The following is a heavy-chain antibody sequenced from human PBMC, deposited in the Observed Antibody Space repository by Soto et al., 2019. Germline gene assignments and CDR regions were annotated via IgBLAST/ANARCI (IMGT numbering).Heavy chain of an antibody. J-gene: IGHJ6*02. Sequence: PSETLSLTCTVSGGSISSGGYYWSWIRQHPGKGLEWIGYIYYSGSTYYNPSLKSRVTISVDTSKNPFSLKLSSVTAAATAVYYCARDQWVDYGGNGRYYYYGMDVWGQWTTVTV. CDR1: GGSISSGGYY. CDR2: IYYSGST. CDR3: ARDQWVDYGGNGRYYYYGMDV. V-gene: IGHV4-31*03. D-gene: IGHD4-17*01.